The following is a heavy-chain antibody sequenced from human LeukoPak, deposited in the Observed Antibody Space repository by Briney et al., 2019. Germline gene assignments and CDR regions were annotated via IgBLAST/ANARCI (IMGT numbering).Heavy chain of an antibody. Sequence: PGGSLRLSCAASGFTFSDYWMHWVRQAPGKGLVWVSRIKTDGRSTNYADSVKGRFTISRDNAKNSLYLQMNSLRAEDTAVYYCARDRRGGKDFDYWGQGTLVTVSS. J-gene: IGHJ4*02. CDR2: IKTDGRST. CDR1: GFTFSDYW. V-gene: IGHV3-74*01. CDR3: ARDRRGGKDFDY. D-gene: IGHD1-26*01.